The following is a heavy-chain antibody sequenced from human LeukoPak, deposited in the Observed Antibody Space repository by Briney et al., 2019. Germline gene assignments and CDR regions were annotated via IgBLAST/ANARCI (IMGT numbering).Heavy chain of an antibody. V-gene: IGHV4-59*01. J-gene: IGHJ4*02. CDR3: AIRGNSLDY. CDR1: GGSINNYY. CDR2: IYYSGST. Sequence: PSETLSLTCTVSGGSINNYYWSWIRQPPGKGLEWIGYIYYSGSTYYNPSLKGRVTISVDTSKNQFSLKLSSVTAADTAVYYCAIRGNSLDYWGQGTLVTVSS. D-gene: IGHD4-23*01.